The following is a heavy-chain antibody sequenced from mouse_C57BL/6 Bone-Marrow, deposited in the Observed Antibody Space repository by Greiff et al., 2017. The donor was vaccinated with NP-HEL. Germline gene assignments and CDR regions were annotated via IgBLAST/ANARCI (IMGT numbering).Heavy chain of an antibody. CDR1: GYTFTSYW. Sequence: VQLQQPGAELVKPGASVKLSCKASGYTFTSYWMQWVKQRPGQGLEWIGEIDPSDSYTNSNQKFKGKAKLTVDTSSSTAYMQLSSLTSEDSAVYYCARERAFITTGGFAYWGQGTLVTVSA. D-gene: IGHD1-1*01. V-gene: IGHV1-50*01. CDR3: ARERAFITTGGFAY. J-gene: IGHJ3*01. CDR2: IDPSDSYT.